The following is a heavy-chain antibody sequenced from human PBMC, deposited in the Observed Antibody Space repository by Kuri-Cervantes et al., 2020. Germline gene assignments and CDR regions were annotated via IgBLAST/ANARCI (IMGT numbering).Heavy chain of an antibody. CDR3: AKDRGWELLSGFDY. Sequence: LSLTCAASGFTFSSYGMHWVRQAPGKGLEWVAVISYDGSNKYYADSVKGRFTISRDNSKNSLYLQMNSLRAEDTALYYCAKDRGWELLSGFDYWGQGTLVTVSS. V-gene: IGHV3-30*18. CDR2: ISYDGSNK. CDR1: GFTFSSYG. D-gene: IGHD1-26*01. J-gene: IGHJ4*02.